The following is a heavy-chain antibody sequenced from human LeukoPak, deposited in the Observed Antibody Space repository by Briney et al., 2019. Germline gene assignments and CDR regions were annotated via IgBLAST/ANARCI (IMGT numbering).Heavy chain of an antibody. CDR2: ISSSSSTI. D-gene: IGHD6-6*01. Sequence: AGSLSLSCAASGFTFSSYSMNWVRQAPGKGLEWVSYISSSSSTIYYADSVKGRLTISRDNAKNSLYLQMNSLRAEDTAVYYCARLYSSSSWKAFDIGGRGTVDTVSS. CDR3: ARLYSSSSWKAFDI. V-gene: IGHV3-48*01. J-gene: IGHJ3*02. CDR1: GFTFSSYS.